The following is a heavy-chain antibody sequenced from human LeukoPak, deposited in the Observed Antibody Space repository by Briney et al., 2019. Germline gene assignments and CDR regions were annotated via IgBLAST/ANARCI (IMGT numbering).Heavy chain of an antibody. Sequence: ASVKVSCKASGYTFTGYYMHWVRQAPGQGLEWMGWINPNSGGTNYAQKFQGRVTMTRDTSTSTAYMELSRLRSDDTAVYYCAREVLVVVAASEYNWFDPWGQGTLVTVSS. D-gene: IGHD2-15*01. CDR2: INPNSGGT. CDR3: AREVLVVVAASEYNWFDP. CDR1: GYTFTGYY. V-gene: IGHV1-2*02. J-gene: IGHJ5*02.